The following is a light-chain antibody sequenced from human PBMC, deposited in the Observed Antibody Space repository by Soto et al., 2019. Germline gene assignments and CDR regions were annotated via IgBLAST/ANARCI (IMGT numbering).Light chain of an antibody. Sequence: SYELTQPPSVSVAPGQTARIPCGGDNIESKSVHWYQQMPGQAPVLVVRDDSDRHSGFPERFSGSNSGNTATLTISRVEAGDEADYYCQVWDTNSDHYVFGTGTKVTVL. V-gene: IGLV3-21*02. CDR3: QVWDTNSDHYV. CDR1: NIESKS. J-gene: IGLJ1*01. CDR2: DDS.